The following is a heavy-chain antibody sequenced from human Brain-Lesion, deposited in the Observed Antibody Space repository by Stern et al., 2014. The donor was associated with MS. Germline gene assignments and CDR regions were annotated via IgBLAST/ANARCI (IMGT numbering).Heavy chain of an antibody. J-gene: IGHJ4*02. CDR3: ATLSPGAGGNYYRHFDY. V-gene: IGHV1-24*01. CDR1: GYTLTELS. Sequence: VHLVESGAEVKKPGASVKVSCKVSGYTLTELSMHWVRQAPRKGLEWMGGFDPEDGETIYAQKFPGRVTLTEDTSTDTAYMELSSLRSEDTAVYYCATLSPGAGGNYYRHFDYWGQGTLVTVSS. D-gene: IGHD1-26*01. CDR2: FDPEDGET.